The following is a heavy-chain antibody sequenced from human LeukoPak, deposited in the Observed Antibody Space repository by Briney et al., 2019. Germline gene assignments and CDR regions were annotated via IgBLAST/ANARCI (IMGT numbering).Heavy chain of an antibody. J-gene: IGHJ3*02. D-gene: IGHD6-19*01. CDR1: GFTFSSYG. V-gene: IGHV3-30*02. CDR2: IRYDGSNK. Sequence: PGGSLRLSCAASGFTFSSYGMHWVRQAPGKGLEWAAFIRYDGSNKYYADSVKGRFTISRDNSKNTLYLQMNSLRAEDTAVYYCAKAIAVADLDAFDIWGQGTMVTVSS. CDR3: AKAIAVADLDAFDI.